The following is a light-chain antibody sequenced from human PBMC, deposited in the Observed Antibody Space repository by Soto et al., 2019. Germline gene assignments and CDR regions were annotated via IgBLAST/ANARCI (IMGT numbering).Light chain of an antibody. CDR1: QSINRY. CDR2: SAS. Sequence: DIPITQSPSSLSASVGDRVTITCRASQSINRYLSWYQQKPGKAPKLLIYSASKLQSGVPSRFSGSESWTDFSLSISTLQPEDFATYYCQHSYSTPQTFGQGTRVEI. J-gene: IGKJ1*01. V-gene: IGKV1-39*01. CDR3: QHSYSTPQT.